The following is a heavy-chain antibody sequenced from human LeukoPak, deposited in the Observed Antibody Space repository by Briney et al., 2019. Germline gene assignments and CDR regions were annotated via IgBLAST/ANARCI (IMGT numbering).Heavy chain of an antibody. CDR3: ATDQRYAFDY. D-gene: IGHD3-9*01. CDR2: IRTTAEGAKYA. CDR1: GFTVSSNY. J-gene: IGHJ4*02. V-gene: IGHV3-53*03. Sequence: GGSLRLSCAASGFTVSSNYMSWVRQAPGKGLEWISNIRTTAEGAKYAYYADSVKGRVTISRDDGKNTLYLHMNSLRDDDTAVYYCATDQRYAFDYWGQGILVTVSS.